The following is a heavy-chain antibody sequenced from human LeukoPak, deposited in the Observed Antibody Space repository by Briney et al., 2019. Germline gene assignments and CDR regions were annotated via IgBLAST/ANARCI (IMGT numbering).Heavy chain of an antibody. Sequence: GGSLRLSCAASGFTFSSYAMHWVRQAPGKGLEWVAVISYDGSNKYYADSVKGRFTISRDNSKNTLYLQTNSLRAEDTAVYYCARDRSRRYGSGWYLGYWGQGTLVTVSS. CDR1: GFTFSSYA. D-gene: IGHD6-19*01. CDR3: ARDRSRRYGSGWYLGY. J-gene: IGHJ4*02. CDR2: ISYDGSNK. V-gene: IGHV3-30-3*01.